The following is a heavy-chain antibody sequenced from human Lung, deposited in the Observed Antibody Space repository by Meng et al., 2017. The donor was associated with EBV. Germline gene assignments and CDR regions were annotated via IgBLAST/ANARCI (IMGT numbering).Heavy chain of an antibody. V-gene: IGHV4-4*02. CDR3: TTLYGDSIS. J-gene: IGHJ4*02. CDR1: GGSIRNDQW. D-gene: IGHD4-17*01. Sequence: QWPGSGPGLVKASGTQPLPCDVSGGSIRNDQWWSWVRQAPGKGLEWIGEIYHSGRTNYNPSVKSRVSMSVGKSQNHFSLRLSSVTAADTAVYYCTTLYGDSISWGQRTLVTVSS. CDR2: IYHSGRT.